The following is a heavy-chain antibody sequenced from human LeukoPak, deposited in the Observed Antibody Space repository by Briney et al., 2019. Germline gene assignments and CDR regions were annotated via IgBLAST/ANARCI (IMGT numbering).Heavy chain of an antibody. CDR1: GFTFTNYA. V-gene: IGHV3-64*01. Sequence: GGPLRLSCAASGFTFTNYAMHWVRQAPGKGLEYVSAISGNGGSTYYANSVKGRFTISRDNSKNTLYLQMASLRAEDLAVYYCARALVGSAASYYYYGMDVWGQGTTVTVSS. D-gene: IGHD2-2*01. CDR2: ISGNGGST. CDR3: ARALVGSAASYYYYGMDV. J-gene: IGHJ6*02.